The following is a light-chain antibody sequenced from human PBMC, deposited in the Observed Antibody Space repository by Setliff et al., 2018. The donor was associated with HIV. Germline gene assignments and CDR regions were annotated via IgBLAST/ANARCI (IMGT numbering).Light chain of an antibody. CDR3: QSYDSSLSVYV. CDR2: NNN. CDR1: NSNFGAGFA. Sequence: QSVLTQQPSVSGAPGQRVTISCTGSNSNFGAGFAAHWYQQVPGRAPKLLIYNNNNRPSGVPDRFSGSKSDTSASLAITGLQAEDEADYYCQSYDSSLSVYVFGTGTKV. J-gene: IGLJ1*01. V-gene: IGLV1-40*01.